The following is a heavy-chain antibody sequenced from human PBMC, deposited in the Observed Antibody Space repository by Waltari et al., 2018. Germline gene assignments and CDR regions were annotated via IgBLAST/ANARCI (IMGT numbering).Heavy chain of an antibody. CDR1: GFSLRSSGGG. J-gene: IGHJ6*02. Sequence: QITLKESGPTLVKPTQTLTLTCTFSGFSLRSSGGGVGWIRQPPGKALEWLTLIYWDDEKSYSPSLKTRLTITKDTSKNQVVLTMTNMDPVDTGTYYCAHLTTDTYYGMDVWGQGTTVTVSS. D-gene: IGHD4-4*01. V-gene: IGHV2-5*02. CDR3: AHLTTDTYYGMDV. CDR2: IYWDDEK.